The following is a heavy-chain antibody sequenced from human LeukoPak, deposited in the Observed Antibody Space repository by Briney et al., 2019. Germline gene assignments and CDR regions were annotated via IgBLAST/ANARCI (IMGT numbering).Heavy chain of an antibody. CDR3: ARASAAAGAVFDY. CDR1: GFTFSSYA. Sequence: AGGSLRLSCAASGFTFSSYAMHWVRQAPGQRLEWMGWINAGNGNTKYSQKFQGRVTITRDTSASTAYMELSSLRSEDTAVYYCARASAAAGAVFDYWGQGTLVTVSS. J-gene: IGHJ4*02. D-gene: IGHD6-13*01. CDR2: INAGNGNT. V-gene: IGHV1-3*01.